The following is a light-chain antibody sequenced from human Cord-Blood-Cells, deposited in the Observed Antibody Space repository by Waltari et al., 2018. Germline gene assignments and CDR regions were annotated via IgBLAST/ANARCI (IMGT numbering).Light chain of an antibody. CDR3: QQYDNLP. V-gene: IGKV1-33*01. J-gene: IGKJ4*01. CDR2: DAS. Sequence: DIQMTQSPSSLSASVGDRVTITCQASHDISNYLNWYQQKPGKAHKLLIYDASNLEPGVPSRFSGSGSGTDFTFTISSLQPEDIATYYCQQYDNLPFGGGTKVEI. CDR1: HDISNY.